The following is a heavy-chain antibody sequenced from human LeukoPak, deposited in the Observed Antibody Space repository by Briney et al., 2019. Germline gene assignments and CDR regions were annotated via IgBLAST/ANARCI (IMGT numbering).Heavy chain of an antibody. D-gene: IGHD2-2*01. CDR2: IYHSGST. CDR3: AIGSRYCSSTSCSNWFDP. Sequence: PSETLSLTCAVSGGSISSSNWWSWVRQPPGKGLEWIGEIYHSGSTNYNPSLKSRVTISVDKSKNQFSLKLSSVTAADTAVYYCAIGSRYCSSTSCSNWFDPWGQGTLVTVSS. CDR1: GGSISSSNW. V-gene: IGHV4-4*02. J-gene: IGHJ5*02.